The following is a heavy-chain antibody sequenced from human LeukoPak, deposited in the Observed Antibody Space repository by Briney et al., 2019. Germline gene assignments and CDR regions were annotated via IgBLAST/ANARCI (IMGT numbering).Heavy chain of an antibody. V-gene: IGHV4-59*01. CDR2: VYYSGSN. D-gene: IGHD5-24*01. Sequence: SETLSLTCTVSGGSISRYYWTWIRQPPGKGLEWIGYVYYSGSNNYNPSLKSRVSISVDTSKNQFSLNLSSVTATDTAVYYCAREDGYNFRVIDYWGQGTLVTVSS. CDR3: AREDGYNFRVIDY. CDR1: GGSISRYY. J-gene: IGHJ4*02.